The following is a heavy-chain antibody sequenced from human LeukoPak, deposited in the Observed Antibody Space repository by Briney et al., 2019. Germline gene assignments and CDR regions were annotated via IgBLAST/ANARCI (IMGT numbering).Heavy chain of an antibody. V-gene: IGHV1-18*01. CDR2: ISAYNGHT. Sequence: ASVKVSCKASGYTFNSYGISWVRQAPGQGLEWMGWISAYNGHTNYAQKFQGRVTMTTDTSTSTAYMDLRSLRSDDTAVYYCARFLPQKWELPGSWFDPWGQGTLVTVSS. J-gene: IGHJ5*02. D-gene: IGHD1-26*01. CDR1: GYTFNSYG. CDR3: ARFLPQKWELPGSWFDP.